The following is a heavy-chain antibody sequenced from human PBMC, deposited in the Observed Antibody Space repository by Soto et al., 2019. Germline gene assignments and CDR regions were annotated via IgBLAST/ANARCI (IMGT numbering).Heavy chain of an antibody. D-gene: IGHD1-20*01. CDR2: VYHTGNT. J-gene: IGHJ4*02. CDR3: AREQYNWKL. CDR1: GFSITGYY. Sequence: SETLSITCSVSGFSITGYYWTWIRHPPGKGLEWIGYVYHTGNTYYNPSLKSRVTISLDTSKNQVSLRLRSVTAADTAVYYCAREQYNWKLWGQGTLVTVSS. V-gene: IGHV4-59*01.